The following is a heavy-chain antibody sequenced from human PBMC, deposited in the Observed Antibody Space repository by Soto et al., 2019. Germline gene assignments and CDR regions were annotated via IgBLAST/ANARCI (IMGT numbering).Heavy chain of an antibody. CDR2: MNPNSGNT. CDR3: ARAPVLTYYYGMDV. D-gene: IGHD2-8*02. J-gene: IGHJ6*02. Sequence: QVQLVQSGAEVKKPGASVKVSCKASGYTFTSYDINWVRQATGQGLEWMGWMNPNSGNTGYAQKFQGRDTMTRNTSISTAYMELSSLRSEGTAVYYFARAPVLTYYYGMDVWGQGTTDTVSS. CDR1: GYTFTSYD. V-gene: IGHV1-8*01.